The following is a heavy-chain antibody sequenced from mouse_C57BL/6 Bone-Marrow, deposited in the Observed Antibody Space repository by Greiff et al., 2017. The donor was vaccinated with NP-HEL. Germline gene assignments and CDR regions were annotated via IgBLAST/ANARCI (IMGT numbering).Heavy chain of an antibody. Sequence: EVQLVESGPVLVKPGASVKMSCKASGYTFTDYYMNWVKQSHGKSLEWIGVINPYNGGTSYNQKFKGKATLTVDKSSSTAYMELNSLTSEDSAVYYCARHYGYVFDYWGQGTTLTVSS. CDR1: GYTFTDYY. D-gene: IGHD2-2*01. V-gene: IGHV1-19*01. J-gene: IGHJ2*01. CDR3: ARHYGYVFDY. CDR2: INPYNGGT.